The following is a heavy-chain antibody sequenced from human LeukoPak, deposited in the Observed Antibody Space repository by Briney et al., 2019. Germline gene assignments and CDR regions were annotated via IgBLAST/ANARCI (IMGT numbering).Heavy chain of an antibody. D-gene: IGHD3-3*01. J-gene: IGHJ3*02. V-gene: IGHV3-49*04. CDR2: IRSKVYGGTT. Sequence: PGRSLRLSCAASGFTFSCYAMHWVRQAPGKGLEWVGFIRSKVYGGTTEYAASVKVRFTISRDDSKSIAYLQMTSLKTEDAGVYYCTRFTIVGVVDAFDIWGQGTMVTVSS. CDR3: TRFTIVGVVDAFDI. CDR1: GFTFSCYA.